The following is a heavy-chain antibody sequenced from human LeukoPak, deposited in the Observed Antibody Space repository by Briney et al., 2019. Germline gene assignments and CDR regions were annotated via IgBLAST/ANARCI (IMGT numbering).Heavy chain of an antibody. CDR3: ARGSTNYDILTGYRWDWFDP. Sequence: GASVKVSCKASGYTFTSFYMHWVRQAPGQGLEWMGWINPNSGGTNYAQKFQGRVTMTRDTSISTAYMELSRLRSDDTAVYYCARGSTNYDILTGYRWDWFDPWGQGTLVTVSS. J-gene: IGHJ5*02. CDR1: GYTFTSFY. V-gene: IGHV1-2*02. D-gene: IGHD3-9*01. CDR2: INPNSGGT.